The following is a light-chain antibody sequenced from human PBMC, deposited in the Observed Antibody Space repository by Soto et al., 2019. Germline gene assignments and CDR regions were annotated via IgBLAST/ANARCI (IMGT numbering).Light chain of an antibody. J-gene: IGKJ5*01. CDR1: QSISSY. V-gene: IGKV1-39*01. CDR2: DAS. CDR3: QQSYTTSIT. Sequence: DIQMTQSPSSLSASVGDRVTITCRASQSISSYLNWYQQKPGKALKLLIHDASSLQSGVPSRFSGSGSGTDFTLTISSLQPEDFATYYCQQSYTTSITFGHGTRLEIK.